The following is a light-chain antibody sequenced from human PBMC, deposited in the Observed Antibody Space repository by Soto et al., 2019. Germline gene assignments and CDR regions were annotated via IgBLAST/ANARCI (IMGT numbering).Light chain of an antibody. J-gene: IGLJ2*01. Sequence: VLTQPPSVSVAPGKTARITCGGNNIGSKSVHWYQQKPGQAPVLVIYYDSDRPSGIPERFSGSNSGNTATLTISRVEAGDEADYYRQVWDSSSDLRVVFGGGTKLTVL. CDR1: NIGSKS. V-gene: IGLV3-21*04. CDR3: QVWDSSSDLRVV. CDR2: YDS.